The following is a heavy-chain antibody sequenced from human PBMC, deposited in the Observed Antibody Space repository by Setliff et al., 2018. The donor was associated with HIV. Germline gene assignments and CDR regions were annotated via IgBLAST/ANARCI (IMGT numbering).Heavy chain of an antibody. J-gene: IGHJ4*02. V-gene: IGHV4-38-2*01. CDR3: ARSRGPWDSSHEPGSSWFDY. D-gene: IGHD6-13*01. Sequence: PSETLSLTCAASGFMFSSYAMSWVRQAPGKGLEWIGNIYHSGSTYYNPSLKSRVTISVDTSKNQFSLKLRSVTAADTAVYYCARSRGPWDSSHEPGSSWFDYWGQGTLVTVSS. CDR2: IYHSGST. CDR1: GFMFSSYA.